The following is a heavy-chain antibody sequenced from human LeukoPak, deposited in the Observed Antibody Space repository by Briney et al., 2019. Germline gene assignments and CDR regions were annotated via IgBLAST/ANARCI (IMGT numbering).Heavy chain of an antibody. CDR1: GINFRASV. Sequence: GGSLRLSCVASGINFRASVMHWVRQAPGKGLGWVTFIQNDVGDKHYADSVKGGFTISRDNAKNTVSLHMNSLRVDDTALYYCVREGRRVALGRFDYWGQGTLVTVSS. J-gene: IGHJ4*02. V-gene: IGHV3-30*02. D-gene: IGHD2-15*01. CDR2: IQNDVGDK. CDR3: VREGRRVALGRFDY.